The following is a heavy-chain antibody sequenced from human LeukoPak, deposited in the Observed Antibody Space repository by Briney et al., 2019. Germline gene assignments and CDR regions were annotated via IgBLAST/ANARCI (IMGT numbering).Heavy chain of an antibody. Sequence: SETLSLTCAVYGGSISGFYWSWIRQPPGKGLEWIGYIYYSGSTNYNPSLKSRVTMSVDTSKNQFSLKLSSVTAADTALYYCARHHYASGTHTPYYFDYWGQGTLVTVSS. CDR2: IYYSGST. CDR3: ARHHYASGTHTPYYFDY. CDR1: GGSISGFY. D-gene: IGHD3-10*01. V-gene: IGHV4-59*01. J-gene: IGHJ4*02.